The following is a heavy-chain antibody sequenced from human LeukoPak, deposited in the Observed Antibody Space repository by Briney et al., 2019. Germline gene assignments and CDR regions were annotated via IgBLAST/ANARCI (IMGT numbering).Heavy chain of an antibody. J-gene: IGHJ4*02. CDR1: GGSISSGGYY. D-gene: IGHD3-3*02. Sequence: SETLSLTCTVSGGSISSGGYYWSWIRQPPGKGLEWIGEIIHSGATSSNPSLKSRVTISMDPSKNQFSLKLSSVTAADTAVYYCARGRFSVYYFDYWGQGSLVTVSS. V-gene: IGHV4-39*07. CDR2: IIHSGAT. CDR3: ARGRFSVYYFDY.